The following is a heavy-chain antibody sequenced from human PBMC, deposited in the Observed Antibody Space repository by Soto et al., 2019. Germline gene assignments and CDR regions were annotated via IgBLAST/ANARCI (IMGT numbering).Heavy chain of an antibody. Sequence: GGSVRLSCAASGFTFSCYAMHWVRQAPGTGLEWAAVISYDGSNKYYADSVKGRFTISRDKSKNTLYLQMNSQRAEDTAVYYCVRDGFLVVVAASFDYWGQGTLVTVSS. D-gene: IGHD2-15*01. CDR2: ISYDGSNK. CDR1: GFTFSCYA. V-gene: IGHV3-30-3*01. CDR3: VRDGFLVVVAASFDY. J-gene: IGHJ4*02.